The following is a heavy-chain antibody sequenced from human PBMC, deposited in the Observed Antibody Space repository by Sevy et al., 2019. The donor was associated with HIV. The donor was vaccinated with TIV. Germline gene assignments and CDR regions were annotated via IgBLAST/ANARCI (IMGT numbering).Heavy chain of an antibody. CDR1: GFSLSSYW. Sequence: GGSLRLSCAASGFSLSSYWMTWVRQAPGKGLEWVANIKEDGGEEYYVDFVRGRFSISRDNAKNSFYLHMSSLRVDDTAVYYCTKDKSWGGIDSWGQGILVTVSS. CDR3: TKDKSWGGIDS. V-gene: IGHV3-7*01. CDR2: IKEDGGEE. J-gene: IGHJ4*02. D-gene: IGHD3-10*01.